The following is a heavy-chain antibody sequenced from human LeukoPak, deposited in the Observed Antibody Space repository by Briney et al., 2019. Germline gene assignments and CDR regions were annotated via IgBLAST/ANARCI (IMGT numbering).Heavy chain of an antibody. CDR2: IYYSGST. V-gene: IGHV4-59*08. Sequence: SETLSLTCTVSGGSVTSYYWSWIRQPPGKGLEWIGYIYYSGSTNYNPSLKSRVTISVDTSKNQFSLKLSSVTAADTAVYYCARGPYCGGDCYLDYWGQGTLVTVSS. CDR3: ARGPYCGGDCYLDY. J-gene: IGHJ4*02. CDR1: GGSVTSYY. D-gene: IGHD2-21*02.